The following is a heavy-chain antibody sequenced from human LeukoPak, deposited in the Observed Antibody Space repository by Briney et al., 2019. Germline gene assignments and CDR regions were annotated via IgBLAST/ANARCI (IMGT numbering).Heavy chain of an antibody. J-gene: IGHJ6*03. D-gene: IGHD4-17*01. Sequence: ASVKVSCKASGYTFTSYDINWVRQATGQGLEWMGWMNPNSGNTGYAQKFQGRVTITRNTSISTAYMELSSLRSEDTAVYYCARVPTVTTLNYYYYYMDVWGKGTTVTVSS. CDR2: MNPNSGNT. CDR1: GYTFTSYD. CDR3: ARVPTVTTLNYYYYYMDV. V-gene: IGHV1-8*03.